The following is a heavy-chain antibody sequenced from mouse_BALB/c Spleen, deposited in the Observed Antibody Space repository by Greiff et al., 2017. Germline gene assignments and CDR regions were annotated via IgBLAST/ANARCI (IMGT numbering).Heavy chain of an antibody. Sequence: EVKLVESGGGLVKPGGSLKLSCAASGFTFSSYTMSWVRQTPEKRLEWVATISSGGSYTYYPDSVKGRFTISRDNAKNTLYLQMSSLKSEDTAMYYCTRGGRVFDYWGQGTTLTVSS. V-gene: IGHV5-6-4*01. CDR2: ISSGGSYT. CDR3: TRGGRVFDY. CDR1: GFTFSSYT. J-gene: IGHJ2*01.